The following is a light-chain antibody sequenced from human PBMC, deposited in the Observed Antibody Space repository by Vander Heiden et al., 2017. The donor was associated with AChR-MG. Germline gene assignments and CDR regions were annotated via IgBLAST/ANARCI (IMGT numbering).Light chain of an antibody. CDR3: QQYHSYSWT. CDR1: QSISTW. Sequence: DIQMTQSPSTLSAYAGDRVTITCRASQSISTWLAWYQQKPGKAPKLLIYKASSLESGVPSRFSGSGSGTAFSLTISSLQPDDLATYYCQQYHSYSWTFGQGTKVEIK. J-gene: IGKJ1*01. V-gene: IGKV1-5*03. CDR2: KAS.